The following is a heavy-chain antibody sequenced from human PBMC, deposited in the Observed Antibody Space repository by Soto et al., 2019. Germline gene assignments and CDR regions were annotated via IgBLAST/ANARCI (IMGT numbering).Heavy chain of an antibody. D-gene: IGHD4-4*01. CDR1: GGSISSSSYY. CDR3: ARRYSNYPFDY. V-gene: IGHV4-39*01. CDR2: IYYSGST. Sequence: NPSETLSLTCTVSGGSISSSSYYWGWIRQPPGKGLEWIGSIYYSGSTYYNPSLKSRVTISVDTSKNQFSLKLSSVTAADTAVYYCARRYSNYPFDYWGQGTLVTVSS. J-gene: IGHJ4*02.